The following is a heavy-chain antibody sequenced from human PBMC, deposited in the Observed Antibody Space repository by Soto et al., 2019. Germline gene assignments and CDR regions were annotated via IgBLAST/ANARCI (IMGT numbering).Heavy chain of an antibody. Sequence: QVHLVQSGAEVKKPGASVKVSCKASGYTFTSYGITWVRQAPGQGLEWMGWISAHNGNTDYAQKLQGRVIVTRDTSTSTAYMKPRSLRTDDSTVDYFARRRYGDYGGQGALVTVSS. D-gene: IGHD1-1*01. V-gene: IGHV1-18*01. J-gene: IGHJ4*02. CDR3: ARRRYGDY. CDR1: GYTFTSYG. CDR2: ISAHNGNT.